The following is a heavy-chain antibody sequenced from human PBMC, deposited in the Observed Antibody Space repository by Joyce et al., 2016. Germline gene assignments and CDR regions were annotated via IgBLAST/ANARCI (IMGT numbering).Heavy chain of an antibody. J-gene: IGHJ4*02. CDR1: GFSFNGYW. Sequence: EVQLVQSGAEVQKPGESLKISCKSSGFSFNGYWIAWVRQMPGKGLEWMGNIYPGDSRTRYSPSFQGQVTISADKSINTAYLHLSSLKASDTAIYYCARVISHSHFDTWGQGTLVTVSS. D-gene: IGHD2-21*01. CDR3: ARVISHSHFDT. CDR2: IYPGDSRT. V-gene: IGHV5-51*01.